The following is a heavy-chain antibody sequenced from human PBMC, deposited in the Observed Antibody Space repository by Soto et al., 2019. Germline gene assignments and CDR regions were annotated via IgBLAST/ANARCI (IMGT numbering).Heavy chain of an antibody. CDR3: ARDFGPGYYYDSSGYSAFDY. CDR2: GGT. V-gene: IGHV1-2*04. J-gene: IGHJ4*02. Sequence: GGTNYAQKFQGWVTMTRDTSISTAYMELSRLRSDDTAVYYCARDFGPGYYYDSSGYSAFDYWGQGTLVTVSS. D-gene: IGHD3-22*01.